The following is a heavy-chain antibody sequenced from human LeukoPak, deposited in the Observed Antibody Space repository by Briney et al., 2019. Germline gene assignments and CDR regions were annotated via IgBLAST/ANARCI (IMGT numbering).Heavy chain of an antibody. CDR1: GFTFSTYP. D-gene: IGHD6-13*01. J-gene: IGHJ4*02. Sequence: PGGSLRLSCVASGFTFSTYPMHWVRQAQGKGLEYVSAISSNGDSTYYAKSVKGRFTISRDNSKDTLFLQMGSLRVEDMAVYYCARETAAAATACFDSWGQGALVTVSS. V-gene: IGHV3-64*01. CDR2: ISSNGDST. CDR3: ARETAAAATACFDS.